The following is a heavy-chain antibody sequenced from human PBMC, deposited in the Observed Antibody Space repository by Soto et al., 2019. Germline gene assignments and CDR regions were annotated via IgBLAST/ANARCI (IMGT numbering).Heavy chain of an antibody. CDR2: IYYSGST. D-gene: IGHD2-15*01. CDR1: GVSISSYY. CDR3: ARRSGGTLDY. J-gene: IGHJ4*02. Sequence: PSDTLSLTCTVSGVSISSYYWSWILQPPGKGLEWIGYIYYSGSTNYNPSLKSRVTISVDTSKNQFSLKLSSVTAADTAVYYCARRSGGTLDYWGQGTLVTVSS. V-gene: IGHV4-59*08.